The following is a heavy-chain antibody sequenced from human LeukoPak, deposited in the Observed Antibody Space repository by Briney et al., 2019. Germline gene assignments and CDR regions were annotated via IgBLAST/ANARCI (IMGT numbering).Heavy chain of an antibody. J-gene: IGHJ4*02. Sequence: PGGSLRLSCAASGFTFSSYSMNWVRQAPGKGLEWVSSISSSCYIYYADSVKGRFTISRDNAKNSLYLQMNSLRAEDTAVYYCARDRDRGTTAPTFHYWGQGTLVTVSS. V-gene: IGHV3-21*01. CDR3: ARDRDRGTTAPTFHY. D-gene: IGHD2/OR15-2a*01. CDR2: ISSSCYI. CDR1: GFTFSSYS.